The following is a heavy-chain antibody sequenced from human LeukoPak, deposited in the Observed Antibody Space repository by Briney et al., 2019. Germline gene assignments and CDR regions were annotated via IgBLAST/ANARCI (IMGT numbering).Heavy chain of an antibody. CDR1: GVSVSSASY. CDR3: ARSRAFNSGAFDP. D-gene: IGHD1-26*01. CDR2: IYNGVNT. J-gene: IGHJ5*02. V-gene: IGHV4-61*01. Sequence: SETLSLTCTVSGVSVSSASYWTWIRQPPGKGVEWIAHIYNGVNTNYNPSLKSRVTISVDTSKNQFSLRLNSVTAADTAVYYCARSRAFNSGAFDPWGQGSLVTVSS.